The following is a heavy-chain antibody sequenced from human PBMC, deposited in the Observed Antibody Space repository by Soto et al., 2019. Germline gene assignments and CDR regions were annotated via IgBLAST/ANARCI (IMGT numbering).Heavy chain of an antibody. V-gene: IGHV5-10-1*01. CDR3: ARHLRYWNSASCYAVDAFDI. D-gene: IGHD2-2*01. CDR1: GYSFTSYW. CDR2: IDPSDSYT. J-gene: IGHJ3*02. Sequence: PGESLKISCKGSGYSFTSYWISWVRQMPGKGLEWMGRIDPSDSYTNYSPSFQGHVTISADKSISTAYLQWSSLKASDTAMYYCARHLRYWNSASCYAVDAFDIWGQGTMVTVS.